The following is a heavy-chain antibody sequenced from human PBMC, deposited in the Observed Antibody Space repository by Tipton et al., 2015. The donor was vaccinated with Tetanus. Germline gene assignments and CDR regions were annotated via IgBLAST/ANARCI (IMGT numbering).Heavy chain of an antibody. CDR3: ARDQLDH. V-gene: IGHV1-18*01. Sequence: QLVQSGPEVKKPGASVRVSCKASGYTFSTHGISWVRQAPGQGLEWMGWTTTYTAKRVYAQKFQDRLTMTRDTSTSTAYMELRSLRSDDTAVYFCARDQLDHWGQGTLVTVSS. CDR2: TTTYTAKR. CDR1: GYTFSTHG. J-gene: IGHJ4*02.